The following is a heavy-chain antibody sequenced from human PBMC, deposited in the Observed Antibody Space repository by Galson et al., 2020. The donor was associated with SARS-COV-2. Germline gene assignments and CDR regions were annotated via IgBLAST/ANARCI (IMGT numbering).Heavy chain of an antibody. D-gene: IGHD6-13*01. Sequence: GESLKISCQTSGYIFTNFWIAWVRQMPGKGLEWMGIIYPGDSDARYSPSFQGQVTISADKSINTAYLQWSSLKASDTAIYYCVRSQASTGALFLDHWGQGTLVTVSS. CDR3: VRSQASTGALFLDH. CDR1: GYIFTNFW. CDR2: IYPGDSDA. V-gene: IGHV5-51*01. J-gene: IGHJ4*02.